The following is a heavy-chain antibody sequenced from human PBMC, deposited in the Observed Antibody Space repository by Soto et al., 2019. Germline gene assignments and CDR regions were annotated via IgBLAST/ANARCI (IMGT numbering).Heavy chain of an antibody. CDR1: GFTLNNYW. CDR3: ARVIVNRWFVY. D-gene: IGHD2-21*01. Sequence: EVQLVESGGGLVQPGGSLTLSCAASGFTLNNYWMSWVRQAPGKGLEWVANIKEDGSEKYYVDSVKGRFTISRDNTKNSLYLQVNSLRADDTAVYYCARVIVNRWFVYWGQGTLVTVSS. V-gene: IGHV3-7*03. CDR2: IKEDGSEK. J-gene: IGHJ4*02.